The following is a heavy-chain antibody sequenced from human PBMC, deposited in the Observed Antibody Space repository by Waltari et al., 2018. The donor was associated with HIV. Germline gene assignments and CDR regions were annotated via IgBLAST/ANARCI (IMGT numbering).Heavy chain of an antibody. CDR1: GFTFSRYW. CDR2: IKDDGSGK. Sequence: EEQLVESGGALVQPGGSLRLSCAASGFTFSRYWLPWVRQAPGKGLEWVANIKDDGSGKYYVDSVKGRFTISRDNAKMSLYLQMNSLRAEDTAVYYCARDQEVVRGYYFGMDVWGQGTTVTV. CDR3: ARDQEVVRGYYFGMDV. D-gene: IGHD2-15*01. V-gene: IGHV3-7*01. J-gene: IGHJ6*02.